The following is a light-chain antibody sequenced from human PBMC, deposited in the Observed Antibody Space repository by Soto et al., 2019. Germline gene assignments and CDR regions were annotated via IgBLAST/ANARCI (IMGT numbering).Light chain of an antibody. CDR2: GAS. J-gene: IGKJ4*01. CDR3: QQYNNWPLLT. Sequence: EIVLTQSPATLSVSPGERATLSCRASKSVRSDLAWYQQKPGQTPRLLIYGASTRATDIPARFSGSGSGTEFTLTISSLQSEDSVVYYCQQYNNWPLLTFGGGTKVEIK. CDR1: KSVRSD. V-gene: IGKV3-15*01.